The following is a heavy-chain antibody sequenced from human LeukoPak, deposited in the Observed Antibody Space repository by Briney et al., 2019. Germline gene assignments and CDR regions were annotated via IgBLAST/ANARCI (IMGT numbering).Heavy chain of an antibody. CDR3: ARDLLDVVVPAAIDGGHYYYYYMDV. CDR2: INPNSGGT. D-gene: IGHD2-2*02. V-gene: IGHV1-2*02. CDR1: GYTFTGYY. J-gene: IGHJ6*03. Sequence: ASVKVSCKASGYTFTGYYMHWVRQAPGQGLEWMGWINPNSGGTNYAQKFQGRVTMTRDTSISTAYMELSRLRSDDTAVYYCARDLLDVVVPAAIDGGHYYYYYMDVWGKGTTVTVSS.